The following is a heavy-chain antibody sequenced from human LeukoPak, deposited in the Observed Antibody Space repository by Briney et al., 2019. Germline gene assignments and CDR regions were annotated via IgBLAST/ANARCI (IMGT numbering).Heavy chain of an antibody. V-gene: IGHV1-18*01. CDR1: GFTFTSYG. CDR2: ISAYNGDT. D-gene: IGHD5-24*01. CDR3: ARDSVAMSTIRDFGC. Sequence: ASVKVSFKASGFTFTSYGFSWVRQAPGRGLEWMGWISAYNGDTIYAQKLQGRVTMTTDTSTSTAYIELRSLRSDDTAVYFCARDSVAMSTIRDFGCWGQGTQVTVSS. J-gene: IGHJ4*02.